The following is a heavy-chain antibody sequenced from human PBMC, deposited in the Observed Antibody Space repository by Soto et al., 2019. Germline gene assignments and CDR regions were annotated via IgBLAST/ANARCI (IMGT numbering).Heavy chain of an antibody. CDR1: GFTFSSYS. Sequence: EVQLVESGGGLVQPGGSLRLSCAASGFTFSSYSMNWVRLAPGKGLEWVGYISCSGSSVYYADSVKGRVTISRDNAQNLLYLQMNSLRVEDTAVYYGAREGDGGSYSVFWGQGTLVTVSS. D-gene: IGHD1-26*01. V-gene: IGHV3-48*01. J-gene: IGHJ4*02. CDR2: ISCSGSSV. CDR3: AREGDGGSYSVF.